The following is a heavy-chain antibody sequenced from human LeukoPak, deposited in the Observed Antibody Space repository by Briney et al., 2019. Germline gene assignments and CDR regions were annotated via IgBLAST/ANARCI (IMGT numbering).Heavy chain of an antibody. CDR3: AKGGPRVSGSYYKSRFDP. D-gene: IGHD3-10*01. CDR2: ISGSGGST. V-gene: IGHV3-23*01. CDR1: GFTFSSYA. Sequence: GRSLRLSCAASGFTFSSYAMHWVRQAPGKGLEWVSAISGSGGSTYYADSVKGRFTISRDNSKNTLYLQMNSLRAEDTAVYYCAKGGPRVSGSYYKSRFDPWGQGTLVTVSS. J-gene: IGHJ5*02.